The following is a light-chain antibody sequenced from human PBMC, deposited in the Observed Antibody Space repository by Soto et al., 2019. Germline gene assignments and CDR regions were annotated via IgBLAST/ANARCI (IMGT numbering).Light chain of an antibody. Sequence: EIVSTQSPGTLSLSPGGRAILSCRASQNASNYYFAWHQKKPCHAPMLLIYGASTRASDIAARFIGTASGTVFTLTISRLDPADVAVYYCLHYVISPPYNVAQGTNVDIK. J-gene: IGKJ2*01. CDR2: GAS. V-gene: IGKV3-20*01. CDR1: QNASNYY. CDR3: LHYVISPPYN.